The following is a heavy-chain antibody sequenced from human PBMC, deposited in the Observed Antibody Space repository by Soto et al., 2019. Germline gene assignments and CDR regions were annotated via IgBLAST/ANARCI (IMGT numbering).Heavy chain of an antibody. D-gene: IGHD2-15*01. CDR1: GGTFSSYA. V-gene: IGHV1-69*01. CDR3: ARGLLGYCSGGSCYPYYFDY. Sequence: QVQLVQSGAEVKKPGSSVKVSCKASGGTFSSYAISWVRQAPGQGLEWMGGIIPIFGTANYAQKFQGRVTITADESTSTVYMELSSLRSEDTAVYYCARGLLGYCSGGSCYPYYFDYWGQGTLVTVSS. CDR2: IIPIFGTA. J-gene: IGHJ4*02.